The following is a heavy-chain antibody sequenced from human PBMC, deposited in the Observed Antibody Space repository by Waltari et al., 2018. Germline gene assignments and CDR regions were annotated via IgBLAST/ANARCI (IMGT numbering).Heavy chain of an antibody. CDR1: EYTFTSSY. D-gene: IGHD2-21*01. CDR2: IIPSGGST. Sequence: QVQLVQSGAEVKKPGASVKISCKTSEYTFTSSYIHWVRQAPGQGLEWMGIIIPSGGSTIYAQKFQGRVTMTRDTSTSTVYMELSSLRSDDTAVYYCALDTGALWMDVWGQGTTVTVSS. CDR3: ALDTGALWMDV. J-gene: IGHJ6*02. V-gene: IGHV1-46*01.